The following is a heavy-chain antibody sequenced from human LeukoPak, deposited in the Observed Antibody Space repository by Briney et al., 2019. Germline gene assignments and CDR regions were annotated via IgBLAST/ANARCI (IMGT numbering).Heavy chain of an antibody. CDR1: GFTFSNTW. CDR3: ATLTARGVINI. CDR2: IQSKTDGGTT. J-gene: IGHJ4*02. V-gene: IGHV3-15*01. D-gene: IGHD3-10*01. Sequence: TGGSLRLSCAASGFTFSNTWMNWVRQAPGKGLEWVGRIQSKTDGGTTEYAAPVKGRFTISRDDSKTTLYLQMNSLKTEDTAVYYCATLTARGVINIWGQGTLVTVSS.